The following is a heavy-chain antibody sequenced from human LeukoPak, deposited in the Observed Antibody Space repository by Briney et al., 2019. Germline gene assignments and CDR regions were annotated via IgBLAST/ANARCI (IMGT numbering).Heavy chain of an antibody. D-gene: IGHD4-23*01. Sequence: PSETLSLTCTVSGGSISSSSYYWGWIRQPPGKGLEWIGSIYYSGSTHYNPSLKSRVTISVDTSKNQFSLKLSSVTAADTAVYYCARGGNGYLFDYWGQGTLVTVSS. V-gene: IGHV4-39*07. J-gene: IGHJ4*02. CDR1: GGSISSSSYY. CDR2: IYYSGST. CDR3: ARGGNGYLFDY.